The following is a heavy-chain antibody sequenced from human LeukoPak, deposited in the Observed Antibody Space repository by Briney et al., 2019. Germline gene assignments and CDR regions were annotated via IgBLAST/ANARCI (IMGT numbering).Heavy chain of an antibody. V-gene: IGHV4-59*01. Sequence: SETLSRNCTDSVGSICTYYWTWIRNPPGKGLEWIGYIYHSGSTNYNPSLKSRVTISVDTSQNQFSLKLSSVTAADTAVYYCARDGYSGSDALWGQGTLVTVSS. CDR2: IYHSGST. CDR1: VGSICTYY. J-gene: IGHJ4*02. D-gene: IGHD5-12*01. CDR3: ARDGYSGSDAL.